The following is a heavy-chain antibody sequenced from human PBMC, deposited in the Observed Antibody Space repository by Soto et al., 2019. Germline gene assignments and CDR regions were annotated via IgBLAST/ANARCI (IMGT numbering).Heavy chain of an antibody. CDR3: ARSSGGNFGIIIEGSNWFDP. J-gene: IGHJ5*02. CDR1: ADTFTSYY. V-gene: IGHV1-46*01. D-gene: IGHD3-3*01. CDR2: INPHGGST. Sequence: ASVKVSCKAPADTFTSYYIHWVRQAPGHGLEWMGIINPHGGSTKYAQKFQGRITMTRDTSRSTVYMELSSLRSDDTAIYYCARSSGGNFGIIIEGSNWFDPWGQGTLVTVSS.